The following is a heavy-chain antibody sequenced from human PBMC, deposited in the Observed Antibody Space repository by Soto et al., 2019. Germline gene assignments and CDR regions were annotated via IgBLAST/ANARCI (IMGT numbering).Heavy chain of an antibody. CDR1: GFSFSRYC. CDR3: AGGTTTLDY. V-gene: IGHV4-59*01. Sequence: PAESLTLTCPVSGFSFSRYCWSWIRQAPGKGLEWVGDIYYSGSTNYNPSLKSRVTKSVVKSKKESSQELSFVTAADTAVYYCAGGTTTLDYWGQGTLVTVSS. D-gene: IGHD1-26*01. CDR2: IYYSGST. J-gene: IGHJ4*02.